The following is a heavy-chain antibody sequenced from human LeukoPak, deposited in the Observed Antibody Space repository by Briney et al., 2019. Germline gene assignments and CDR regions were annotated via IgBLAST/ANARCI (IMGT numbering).Heavy chain of an antibody. D-gene: IGHD1-14*01. CDR3: ARDPGIPQGY. J-gene: IGHJ4*02. V-gene: IGHV3-21*01. Sequence: PGGSLRLSCAASGFTFTSYSMNRVRQAPGKGLEWVSSISSSSSYIYYADSVKGRFTISRDNAKNSLYLQMNSLRAEDTAVYYCARDPGIPQGYWGQGTLVTVSS. CDR1: GFTFTSYS. CDR2: ISSSSSYI.